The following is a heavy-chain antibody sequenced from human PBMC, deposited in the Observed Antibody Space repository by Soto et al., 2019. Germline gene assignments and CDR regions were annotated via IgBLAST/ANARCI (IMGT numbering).Heavy chain of an antibody. CDR3: APQPTTEDLAP. CDR1: GGTFSSYA. D-gene: IGHD4-17*01. CDR2: IIPIFGIA. V-gene: IGHV1-69*10. J-gene: IGHJ5*02. Sequence: ASVKVSCKASGGTFSSYAISWVRQAPGQGLEWMGGIIPIFGIANYAQKFQGRVTITADKSTSTAYMELSSLRSEDTAAYYCAPQPTTEDLAPWGQGTLVTVSS.